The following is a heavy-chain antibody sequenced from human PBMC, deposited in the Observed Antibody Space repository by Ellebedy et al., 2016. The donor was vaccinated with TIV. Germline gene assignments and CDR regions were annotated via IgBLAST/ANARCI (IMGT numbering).Heavy chain of an antibody. V-gene: IGHV3-7*01. CDR3: ATDGSYGDYRSPTHALEV. D-gene: IGHD4-17*01. Sequence: GGSLRLSCAVSGFAFSSYWMSWVRQAPGKGLEWVANMNQDGSEKYYVGSVKGRFTISRDNAKNSLYLQMNTLRAVDTAVYYCATDGSYGDYRSPTHALEVWGQGTMVTVSS. J-gene: IGHJ3*01. CDR1: GFAFSSYW. CDR2: MNQDGSEK.